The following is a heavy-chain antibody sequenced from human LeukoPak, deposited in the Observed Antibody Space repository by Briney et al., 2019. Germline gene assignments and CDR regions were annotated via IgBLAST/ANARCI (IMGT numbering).Heavy chain of an antibody. D-gene: IGHD5-18*01. CDR2: IYYSGST. CDR1: GGSISSYY. Sequence: PSETLSLTCTVSGGSISSYYWSWIRQPPGKGLEWIGYIYYSGSTNYNPSLKSRVTISVDTSKNQFSLKLSSVTAADTAVYYCARSRGYGFIFDPWGQGTVVTVSS. J-gene: IGHJ5*02. V-gene: IGHV4-59*12. CDR3: ARSRGYGFIFDP.